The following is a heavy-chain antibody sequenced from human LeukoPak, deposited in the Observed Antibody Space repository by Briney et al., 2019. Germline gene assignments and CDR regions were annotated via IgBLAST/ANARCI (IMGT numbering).Heavy chain of an antibody. J-gene: IGHJ6*02. Sequence: GGSLRLSCAASGFTFSSYGMHWVRQAPGKGLEWVAVIWYDGSNKYYADSVKGRFTISRDNSKNTLYLQMNSLRAEDTAVYYCARGIAVAGTFRYYYYYGMDVWGQGTTVTVSS. V-gene: IGHV3-33*01. D-gene: IGHD6-19*01. CDR1: GFTFSSYG. CDR3: ARGIAVAGTFRYYYYYGMDV. CDR2: IWYDGSNK.